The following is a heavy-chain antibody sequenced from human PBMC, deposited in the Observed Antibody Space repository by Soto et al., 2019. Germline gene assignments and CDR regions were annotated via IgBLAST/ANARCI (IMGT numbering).Heavy chain of an antibody. D-gene: IGHD5-12*01. J-gene: IGHJ4*02. CDR3: ARELVRYSGYDTYFFDY. Sequence: PSETLSLTCTVSGGSISNGGYYWSWIRQHPGKGLEWIGYIYYSGSTYYNPSLKSRVTISVDTSKNQFSLKLSSVTAADTAVYYCARELVRYSGYDTYFFDYWGQGTLVTVSS. V-gene: IGHV4-31*03. CDR2: IYYSGST. CDR1: GGSISNGGYY.